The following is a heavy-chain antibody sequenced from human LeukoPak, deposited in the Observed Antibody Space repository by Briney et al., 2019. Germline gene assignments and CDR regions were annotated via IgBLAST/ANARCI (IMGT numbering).Heavy chain of an antibody. Sequence: SETLSLTCAVYGGSFSGYYWSWIRLPPGKGLEWIGEINHSGSTNYNPSLKSRVTISVDTSKNQFSLKLSSVTAADTAVYYCARLGARDGSRQNYFDYWGQGTLVTVSS. CDR3: ARLGARDGSRQNYFDY. CDR2: INHSGST. CDR1: GGSFSGYY. V-gene: IGHV4-34*01. D-gene: IGHD5-24*01. J-gene: IGHJ4*02.